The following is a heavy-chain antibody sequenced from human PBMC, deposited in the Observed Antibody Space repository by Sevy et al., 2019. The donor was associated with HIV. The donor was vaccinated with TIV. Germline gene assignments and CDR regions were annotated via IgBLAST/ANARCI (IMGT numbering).Heavy chain of an antibody. Sequence: GGSLRLSCEASGFTFTSYSMNWVRQAPGKGLEWVSSISSYSYISYADSVKGRFTVSRDNDKNSLYLQMSSLRAEDMAVYYCARDGGNYFDYWGQGTLVTVSS. CDR2: ISSYSYI. D-gene: IGHD3-16*01. CDR1: GFTFTSYS. V-gene: IGHV3-21*01. CDR3: ARDGGNYFDY. J-gene: IGHJ4*02.